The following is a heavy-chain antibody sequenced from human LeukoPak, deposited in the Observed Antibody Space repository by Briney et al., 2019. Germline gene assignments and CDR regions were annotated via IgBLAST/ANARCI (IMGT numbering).Heavy chain of an antibody. Sequence: GGSLRLSCAGSGFVFSGAWMSWVRQAPGKGLEWVGRIRSKVDGEIAEYAAPVKGRFTLSRDDSSNTFYLQMNSLKTEDTAVYYCIADVPERAPYSLDHWGQGTLVTVPS. CDR2: IRSKVDGEIA. V-gene: IGHV3-15*01. D-gene: IGHD2-21*01. CDR3: IADVPERAPYSLDH. CDR1: GFVFSGAW. J-gene: IGHJ4*02.